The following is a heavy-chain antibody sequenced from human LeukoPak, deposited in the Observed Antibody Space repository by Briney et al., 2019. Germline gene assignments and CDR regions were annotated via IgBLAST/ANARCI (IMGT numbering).Heavy chain of an antibody. CDR3: AKKSPIFGVVIPLFDY. CDR2: IWYDGSKK. Sequence: GGSLRLSCAASGFTFSSHGIHWVRQAPGKGLEWVAIIWYDGSKKYYADSVKGRFTISRDNSKNTLYLQVNGLRAEDTAVYHCAKKSPIFGVVIPLFDYWGQGTLVSVSS. V-gene: IGHV3-33*06. J-gene: IGHJ4*02. D-gene: IGHD3-3*01. CDR1: GFTFSSHG.